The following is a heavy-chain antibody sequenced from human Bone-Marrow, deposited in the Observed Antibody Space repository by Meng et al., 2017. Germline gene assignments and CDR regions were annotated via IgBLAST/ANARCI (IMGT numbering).Heavy chain of an antibody. CDR3: ARGGSYFYYYYYGMGV. D-gene: IGHD1-26*01. CDR2: MNPNSGNT. J-gene: IGHJ6*02. V-gene: IGHV1-8*01. Sequence: ASVKVSCKASGYTFTSYDINWVRQATGQGLEWMGWMNPNSGNTGYAQKFQGRVTMTRNTSISTAYMELSSLRSEDTAVYYCARGGSYFYYYYYGMGVWGQGTTVTVSS. CDR1: GYTFTSYD.